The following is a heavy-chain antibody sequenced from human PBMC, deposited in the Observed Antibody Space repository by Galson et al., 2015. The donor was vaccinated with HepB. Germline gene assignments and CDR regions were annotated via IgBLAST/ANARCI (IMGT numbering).Heavy chain of an antibody. V-gene: IGHV3-48*01. CDR3: AREVERIPDY. D-gene: IGHD1-1*01. Sequence: SLRLSCAASGFTFSSYSMNWVRQAPGKGLEWVSYISSSSSTIYYADSVKGRFTISRDNAKNSLYLQMNSLRAEDTAVYYCAREVERIPDYWGQGTLVTVSS. J-gene: IGHJ4*02. CDR2: ISSSSSTI. CDR1: GFTFSSYS.